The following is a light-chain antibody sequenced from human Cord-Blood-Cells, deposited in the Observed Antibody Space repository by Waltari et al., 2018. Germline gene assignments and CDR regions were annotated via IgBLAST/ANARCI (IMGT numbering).Light chain of an antibody. CDR1: PRVLYSSNNKNY. J-gene: IGKJ3*01. V-gene: IGKV4-1*01. CDR2: WAS. CDR3: QQYYSTPPVT. Sequence: DIVMPQSLDSLALSLILRAPFNCKSSPRVLYSSNNKNYLAWYQQKPGQPPKLLIYWASTRESGFPDRFSGSGSGTDFTLTSSSLQAEDVAVYYCQQYYSTPPVTFGPGTKVDIK.